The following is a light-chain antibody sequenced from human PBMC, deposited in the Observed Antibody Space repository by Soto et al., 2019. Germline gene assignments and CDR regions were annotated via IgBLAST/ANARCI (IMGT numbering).Light chain of an antibody. Sequence: QSVLTQPASVSGSPGQSITISCTGTSSDVGGYNYVSWYQQHPGKAPKLMIYEVSNRPSGVSNCFSGSKSGNTASLTISGLQAEDEADYYCSSYTSSSTYVFGTGTKVT. V-gene: IGLV2-14*01. CDR2: EVS. J-gene: IGLJ1*01. CDR3: SSYTSSSTYV. CDR1: SSDVGGYNY.